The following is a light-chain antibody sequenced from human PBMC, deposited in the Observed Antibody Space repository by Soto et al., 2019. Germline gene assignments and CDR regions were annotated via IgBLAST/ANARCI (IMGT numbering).Light chain of an antibody. CDR1: HDISPY. V-gene: IGKV1-27*01. CDR3: QNYNTALWT. Sequence: DIQVTISPSSVSASIGDRVTITCRASHDISPYLAWYQQKPGGVPKLLIYTASTLQSGVPSRFTGSGSGTDFTLTINSLQPEDVATYYCQNYNTALWTFGRGTKV. J-gene: IGKJ1*01. CDR2: TAS.